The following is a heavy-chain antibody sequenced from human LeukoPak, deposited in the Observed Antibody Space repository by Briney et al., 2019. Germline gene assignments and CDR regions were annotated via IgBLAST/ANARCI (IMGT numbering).Heavy chain of an antibody. Sequence: GGSLRLSCAASGFTFSSYAMSWVRQAPGRGLDGVSVISGSGGSTYYADSVKGRFTISRDNSKNTLYLQMNSLRAEDTAVYYCAKDRYSGSYLEYFDYWGQGTLVTVSS. CDR3: AKDRYSGSYLEYFDY. CDR1: GFTFSSYA. D-gene: IGHD1-26*01. CDR2: ISGSGGST. J-gene: IGHJ4*02. V-gene: IGHV3-23*01.